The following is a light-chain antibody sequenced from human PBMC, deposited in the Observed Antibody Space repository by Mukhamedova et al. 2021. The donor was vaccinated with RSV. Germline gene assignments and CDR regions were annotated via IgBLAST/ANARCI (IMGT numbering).Light chain of an antibody. V-gene: IGLV1-44*01. CDR3: STWDFNLSARV. CDR2: GNT. J-gene: IGLJ3*02. Sequence: VGWYQQVSHGAPKTVMLGNTLPSGIPARFSASKSGTTASLTISGPQPEDEAVYFCSTWDFNLSARVFGGGTRLTVL.